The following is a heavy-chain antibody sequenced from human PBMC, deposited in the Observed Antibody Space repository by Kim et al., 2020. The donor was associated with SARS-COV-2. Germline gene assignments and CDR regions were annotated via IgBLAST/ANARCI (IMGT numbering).Heavy chain of an antibody. CDR2: IYHSGST. V-gene: IGHV4-38-2*02. D-gene: IGHD3-10*01. J-gene: IGHJ4*02. Sequence: SETLSLTCTVSGYSISSGYYWGWIRQPPGKGLEWIGSIYHSGSTYYNPSLKSRVTISVDTSKNQFSLKLSSVTAADTAVYYCARDSAEELFDYWGQGTLVTVSS. CDR3: ARDSAEELFDY. CDR1: GYSISSGYY.